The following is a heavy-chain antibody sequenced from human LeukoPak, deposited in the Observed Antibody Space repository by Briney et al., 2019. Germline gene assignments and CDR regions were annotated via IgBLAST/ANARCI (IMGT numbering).Heavy chain of an antibody. J-gene: IGHJ6*03. CDR2: INPNSGGT. D-gene: IGHD6-19*01. Sequence: GASVKVSCKASGYTFTGYYMHWVRQAPGQGLEWMGWINPNSGGTNYAQKFQGRVTMTRNTSISTAYMELSSLRSEDTAVYYCARRGSGWSYYYYYYMDVWGKGTTVTISS. CDR3: ARRGSGWSYYYYYYMDV. V-gene: IGHV1-2*02. CDR1: GYTFTGYY.